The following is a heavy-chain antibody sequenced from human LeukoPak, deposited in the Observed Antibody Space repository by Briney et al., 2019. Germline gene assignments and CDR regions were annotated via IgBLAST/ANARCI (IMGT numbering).Heavy chain of an antibody. CDR2: IYHSGST. Sequence: SQTLSLTCAVSGGSISSGGYSWSWIRQPPGKGLEWIGYIYHSGSTYYNPSLKSRVTISVDRSKNQFSLKLSSVTAADTAVYYCASAAVTTGPFDYWGQGTLVTVSS. D-gene: IGHD4-17*01. CDR1: GGSISSGGYS. V-gene: IGHV4-30-2*01. J-gene: IGHJ4*02. CDR3: ASAAVTTGPFDY.